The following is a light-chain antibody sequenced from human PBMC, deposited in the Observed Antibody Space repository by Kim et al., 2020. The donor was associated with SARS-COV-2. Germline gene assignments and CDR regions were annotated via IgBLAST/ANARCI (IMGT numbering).Light chain of an antibody. Sequence: VSPGQTTRISCSEDALPKQYAYWYEPKPGQAAVLVIYKDSERPCGMPERFSGSNSGTTITLTNSGVQGEEEVDYYCQSAESSGTYVFGTGTKVTVL. CDR2: KDS. J-gene: IGLJ1*01. V-gene: IGLV3-25*01. CDR1: ALPKQY. CDR3: QSAESSGTYV.